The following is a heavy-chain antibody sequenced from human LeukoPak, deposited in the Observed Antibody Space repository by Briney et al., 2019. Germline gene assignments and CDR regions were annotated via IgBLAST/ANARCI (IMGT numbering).Heavy chain of an antibody. CDR3: TRDSANYHFAY. D-gene: IGHD4/OR15-4a*01. CDR1: GFTVKDNF. CDR2: LYSGGAT. J-gene: IGHJ4*02. Sequence: GGSLRLSCAASGFTVKDNFMSWVRQAPGKGLEWVSVLYSGGATYYADSVKGRFTISRDNSKNIVFLQMNDLRTEDTAFYYCTRDSANYHFAYWGQGALVTVSS. V-gene: IGHV3-66*01.